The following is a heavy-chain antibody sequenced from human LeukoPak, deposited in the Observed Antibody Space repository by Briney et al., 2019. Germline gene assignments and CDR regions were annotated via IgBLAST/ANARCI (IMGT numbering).Heavy chain of an antibody. Sequence: ASVKVSCKTSGYTFSQYPLNWVRQAPGQGLEWMGWINTNTGDPSYARGFTGRFVFALDTSVSTAFLQISDLKPDDSAVYFCARQECSDVSCYPDFWGQGTLVTVSS. CDR2: INTNTGDP. CDR3: ARQECSDVSCYPDF. CDR1: GYTFSQYP. D-gene: IGHD2-15*01. V-gene: IGHV7-4-1*02. J-gene: IGHJ4*02.